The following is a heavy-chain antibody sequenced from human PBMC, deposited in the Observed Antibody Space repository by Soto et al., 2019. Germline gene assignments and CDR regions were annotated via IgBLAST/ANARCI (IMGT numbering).Heavy chain of an antibody. CDR3: AREYCSSTSCYVLEGRLIYYYYYGMDV. D-gene: IGHD2-2*01. CDR2: TYYRSKWYN. J-gene: IGHJ6*02. Sequence: SRTLSLTCAISGDSVSSNSAAWNWFRQSPSRGLEWLGRTYYRSKWYNDYAVSVKSRITINPDTSKNQFSLQLNSVTPEDTAVYYCAREYCSSTSCYVLEGRLIYYYYYGMDVWGQGTTVTVSS. CDR1: GDSVSSNSAA. V-gene: IGHV6-1*01.